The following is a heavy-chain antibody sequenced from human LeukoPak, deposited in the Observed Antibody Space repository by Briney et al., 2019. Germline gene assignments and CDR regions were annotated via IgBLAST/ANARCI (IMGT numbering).Heavy chain of an antibody. D-gene: IGHD3-22*01. CDR3: ARDAPLRYYDSSGYHSFDY. Sequence: ASVKVSCKASGYTFTSYYMHWVRQAPGQGLEWMGIINPSGGSTSYAQKLQGRVTMTTDTSTSTAYMELRSLRSDDTAVYYCARDAPLRYYDSSGYHSFDYWGQGTPVTVSS. CDR1: GYTFTSYY. J-gene: IGHJ4*02. V-gene: IGHV1-46*01. CDR2: INPSGGST.